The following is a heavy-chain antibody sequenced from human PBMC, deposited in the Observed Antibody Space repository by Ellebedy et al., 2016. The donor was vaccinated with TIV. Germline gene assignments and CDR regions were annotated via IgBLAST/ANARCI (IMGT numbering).Heavy chain of an antibody. CDR2: IKENGGDK. D-gene: IGHD6-19*01. V-gene: IGHV3-7*03. CDR3: ASYSGWYGGAFDI. CDR1: GFTFSSYG. J-gene: IGHJ3*02. Sequence: GESLKISCAASGFTFSSYGMTWVRQAPGKGLEWVANIKENGGDKYYVDSVKGRFTISRDNSKNTLYLQMNSLRAEDTAVYYCASYSGWYGGAFDIWGQGTMVTVSS.